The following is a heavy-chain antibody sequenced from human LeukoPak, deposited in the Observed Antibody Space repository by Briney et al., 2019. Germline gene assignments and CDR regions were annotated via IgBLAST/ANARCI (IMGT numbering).Heavy chain of an antibody. CDR1: GFTFSSDA. V-gene: IGHV3-23*01. D-gene: IGHD6-19*01. CDR2: ISASGATT. CDR3: AKGQWLRNDY. Sequence: GGSLRLSCAASGFTFSSDAMNWVRQAPGKGLEWVSVISASGATTFYADSVRGRFTISRDNSRNTLYLQMNSLRAEDTAVYYCAKGQWLRNDYWGQGTLVTVSS. J-gene: IGHJ4*02.